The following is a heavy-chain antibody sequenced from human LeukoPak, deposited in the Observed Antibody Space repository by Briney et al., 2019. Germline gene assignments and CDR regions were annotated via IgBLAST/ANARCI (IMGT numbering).Heavy chain of an antibody. Sequence: SQTLSLTCANSGDSVSSSSAAWNWIRQSPSRGLEWLGRIHYRSKWYNDYAVSVKGRINIKSDTSKNQFSLQLNSVTPEDTAVYYCTRTGVGSGSHYYYYGMDDWGQGTTVTVSS. CDR1: GDSVSSSSAA. CDR2: IHYRSKWYN. J-gene: IGHJ6*02. CDR3: TRTGVGSGSHYYYYGMDD. V-gene: IGHV6-1*01. D-gene: IGHD1-26*01.